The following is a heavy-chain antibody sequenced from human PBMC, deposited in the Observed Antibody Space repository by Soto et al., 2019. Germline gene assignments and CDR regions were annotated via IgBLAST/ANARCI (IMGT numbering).Heavy chain of an antibody. CDR1: GYTFSTYG. CDR3: ARVGPSREVPYPFEY. CDR2: ISAYNHYT. V-gene: IGHV1-18*01. Sequence: QVDLVQSGPEVRKPGASVNVSCKASGYTFSTYGISWVRQAPGQGLEWMGWISAYNHYTNSAQKFQGRGTMTTDTSTNTAYMELRSLRSGDTAMYFCARVGPSREVPYPFEYWGQGTLVTVSS. J-gene: IGHJ4*02. D-gene: IGHD1-26*01.